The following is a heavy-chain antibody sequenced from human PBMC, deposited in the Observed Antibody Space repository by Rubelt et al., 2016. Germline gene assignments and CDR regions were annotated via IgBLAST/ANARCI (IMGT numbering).Heavy chain of an antibody. J-gene: IGHJ4*02. Sequence: QLQLQESGPGLVKPSETLSLTCTVSNGSISSSSYYWGWIRRPPGKGLEWIGSIYYSGSTYYNPSLKSRVTKSVDTSKNQLSLKLHSVTAADTAVYYCARESIAAAWVWGQGTLVTVSS. D-gene: IGHD6-25*01. CDR1: NGSISSSSYY. CDR3: ARESIAAAWV. CDR2: IYYSGST. V-gene: IGHV4-39*07.